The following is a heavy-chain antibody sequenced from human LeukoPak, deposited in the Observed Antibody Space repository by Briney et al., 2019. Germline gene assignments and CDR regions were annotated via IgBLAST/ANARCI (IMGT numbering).Heavy chain of an antibody. Sequence: GGSLRLSCAASGFTFGTFDMSWVRQAPGKGLEWVSTLACLDASSTESYSDTVKCRFTISRNKAKSTWSLQVNSLRVDDTAINFCVRDTEGSFAYWGQGTLVTVSS. CDR1: GFTFGTFD. V-gene: IGHV3-23*01. CDR2: LACLDASSTE. J-gene: IGHJ4*02. D-gene: IGHD5-18*01. CDR3: VRDTEGSFAY.